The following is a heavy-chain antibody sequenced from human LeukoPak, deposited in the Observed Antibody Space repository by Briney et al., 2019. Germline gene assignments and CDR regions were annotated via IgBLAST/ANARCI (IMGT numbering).Heavy chain of an antibody. J-gene: IGHJ3*02. CDR2: IYSGGST. CDR1: GFTVSSNY. V-gene: IGHV3-66*01. D-gene: IGHD3-9*01. CDR3: ARVHYDILTGYFAFDI. Sequence: GGSLRLSCAASGFTVSSNYMSWVRQAPGKGLEWASVIYSGGSTYYADSVKGRFTISRDNAKNSLYLQMNSLRAEDTAVYYCARVHYDILTGYFAFDIWGQGTMVTVSS.